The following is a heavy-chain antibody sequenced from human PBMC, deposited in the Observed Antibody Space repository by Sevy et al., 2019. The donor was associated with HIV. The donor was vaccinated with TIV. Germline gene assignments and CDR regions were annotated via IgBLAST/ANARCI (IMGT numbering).Heavy chain of an antibody. CDR1: GFIFSGSA. J-gene: IGHJ4*02. CDR3: TTRAKDGYYSDSTDYDNDF. Sequence: GGSLRLSCAASGFIFSGSAMYWVRQASGKGLEWVGRIRSKANSYATAYAESVKGRFTISRDDSKNTAYLQMNSLKTEDTAVYYCTTRAKDGYYSDSTDYDNDFWGQGTLVTVSS. V-gene: IGHV3-73*01. D-gene: IGHD3-22*01. CDR2: IRSKANSYAT.